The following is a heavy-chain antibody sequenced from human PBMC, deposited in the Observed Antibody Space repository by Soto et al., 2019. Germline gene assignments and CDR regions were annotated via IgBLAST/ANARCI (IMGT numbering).Heavy chain of an antibody. CDR1: GFIFSDYS. CDR2: ITTTSSTM. Sequence: GGSLRLSCTPSGFIFSDYSMNWVRQAPGKGLEWISYITTTSSTMYYADSVKGRFTISRDNAKNSLYLQMSSLRDEDTAVYYCARDSSGRQYYGMDVWGQGTTVT. J-gene: IGHJ6*02. V-gene: IGHV3-48*02. CDR3: ARDSSGRQYYGMDV. D-gene: IGHD3-22*01.